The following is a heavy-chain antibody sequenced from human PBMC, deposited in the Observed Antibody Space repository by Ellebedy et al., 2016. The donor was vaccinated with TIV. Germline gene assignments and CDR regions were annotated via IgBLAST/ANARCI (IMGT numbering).Heavy chain of an antibody. CDR1: GYTFTGYY. J-gene: IGHJ4*02. V-gene: IGHV1-8*02. Sequence: ASVKVSXXASGYTFTGYYMHWVRQAPGQGLEWMGWMNPNSGNTGYAQKFQGRVTMTRNTSISTAYMELSSLRSEDTAVYYCARVDSSGYYFIDYWGQGTLVTVSS. CDR3: ARVDSSGYYFIDY. CDR2: MNPNSGNT. D-gene: IGHD3-22*01.